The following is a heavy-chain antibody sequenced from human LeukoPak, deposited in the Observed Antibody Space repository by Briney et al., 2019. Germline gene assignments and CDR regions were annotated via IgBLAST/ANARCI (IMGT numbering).Heavy chain of an antibody. V-gene: IGHV3-7*01. J-gene: IGHJ4*02. CDR3: ARDLDYGGNLPYY. Sequence: PGGSLRLSCAASGLTFSTFAMSWVRQAPGKGLEWVANIKQDGSEKYYVDSVKGRFTISRDNAKNSLYLQMNSLRAEDTAVYYCARDLDYGGNLPYYWGQGTLVTVSS. CDR2: IKQDGSEK. D-gene: IGHD4-23*01. CDR1: GLTFSTFA.